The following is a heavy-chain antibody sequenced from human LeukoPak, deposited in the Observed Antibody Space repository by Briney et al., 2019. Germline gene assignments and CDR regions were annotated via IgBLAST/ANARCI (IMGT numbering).Heavy chain of an antibody. CDR1: GFTFSSYW. CDR2: IKQDGSEK. J-gene: IGHJ5*02. Sequence: GGSLRLSCAASGFTFSSYWMSWVRQAPGKGLEWVANIKQDGSEKYYVDSVKGRFTISRDNAKNSLYLQMNSLRAEDTAVYYCARELNAYYDFWSGPENWFDPWGQGTLVTASS. CDR3: ARELNAYYDFWSGPENWFDP. D-gene: IGHD3-3*01. V-gene: IGHV3-7*01.